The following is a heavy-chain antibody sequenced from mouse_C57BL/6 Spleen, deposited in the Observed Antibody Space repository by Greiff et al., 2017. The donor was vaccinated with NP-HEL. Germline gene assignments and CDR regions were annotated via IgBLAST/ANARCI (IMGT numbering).Heavy chain of an antibody. Sequence: EVHLVESEGGLVQPGSSMKLSCTASGFTFSDYYMAWVRQVPEKGLEWVANINYDGSSTYYLDSLKSRFIISRDNAKNILYLQMSSLKSEDTATYYCARERSYDRGYFDVWGTGTTVTVSS. CDR2: INYDGSST. D-gene: IGHD1-1*01. CDR1: GFTFSDYY. V-gene: IGHV5-16*01. CDR3: ARERSYDRGYFDV. J-gene: IGHJ1*03.